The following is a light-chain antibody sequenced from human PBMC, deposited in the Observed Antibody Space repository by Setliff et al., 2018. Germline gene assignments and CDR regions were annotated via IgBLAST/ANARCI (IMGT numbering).Light chain of an antibody. V-gene: IGLV2-8*01. CDR1: SSDVGGYNY. J-gene: IGLJ1*01. CDR3: SSYAGSNNVV. CDR2: EVS. Sequence: QSALSQPPSASGSPGQSVTISCTGTSSDVGGYNYVSWYQQHPGKAPKLMIYEVSKWPSGVPDRFSGSKSGNTASLTVSGLQAEDEADYYCSSYAGSNNVVFGHGTKGTVL.